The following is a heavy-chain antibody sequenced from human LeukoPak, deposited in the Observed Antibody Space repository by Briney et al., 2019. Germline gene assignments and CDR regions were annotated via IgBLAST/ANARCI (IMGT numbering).Heavy chain of an antibody. Sequence: GASVKVSCKASAATFSSYAISWVRQAPGQGLEWMGGIIPIFGTANYAQKFQGRVTITADESTSTAYMELSSLRSEDTAVYYCAVLWGSYYGIDYWGQGTPVTVSS. V-gene: IGHV1-69*13. CDR3: AVLWGSYYGIDY. J-gene: IGHJ4*02. CDR1: AATFSSYA. D-gene: IGHD1-26*01. CDR2: IIPIFGTA.